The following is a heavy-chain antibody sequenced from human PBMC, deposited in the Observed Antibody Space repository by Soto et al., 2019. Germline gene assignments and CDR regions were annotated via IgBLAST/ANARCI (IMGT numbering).Heavy chain of an antibody. D-gene: IGHD1-26*01. Sequence: PGGSLRLSCAASGFTFSSYSMNWVRQAPGKGLEWVSSISSSSSYIYYADSVKGRFTISRDNAKNSLYLQMNSLRAEDTAVYYCARIMYSGSFEPRNYGMDVWGQGTTVTVSS. V-gene: IGHV3-21*01. CDR1: GFTFSSYS. CDR3: ARIMYSGSFEPRNYGMDV. J-gene: IGHJ6*02. CDR2: ISSSSSYI.